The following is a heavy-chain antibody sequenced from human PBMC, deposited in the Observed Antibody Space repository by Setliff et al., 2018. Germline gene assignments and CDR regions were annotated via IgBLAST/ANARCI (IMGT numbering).Heavy chain of an antibody. J-gene: IGHJ6*03. Sequence: GASVKVSCKASGYTFTAYDIVWVRQATGQGLEWMGWMNPNSGRTGYPQKFLGRVTMTRNTSISTAYMELGSLRSEDTAVYFCARGALVLQFLEWLPRFYYMDVWGKGTTVTVSS. D-gene: IGHD3-3*01. CDR3: ARGALVLQFLEWLPRFYYMDV. V-gene: IGHV1-8*02. CDR2: MNPNSGRT. CDR1: GYTFTAYD.